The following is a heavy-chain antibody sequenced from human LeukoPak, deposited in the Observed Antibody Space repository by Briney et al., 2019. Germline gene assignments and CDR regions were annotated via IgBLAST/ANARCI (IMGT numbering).Heavy chain of an antibody. CDR3: ARELTVLSPDGFDP. CDR1: GYTFTSYG. Sequence: ASVKVSCKASGYTFTSYGISWVRQAPGQGLEWMGWISAYNGNTNYAQKLQGGVTMTTDTSTSTAYMELRSLRSDDTAVYYCARELTVLSPDGFDPWGQGTLVTVSS. J-gene: IGHJ5*02. D-gene: IGHD3-9*01. CDR2: ISAYNGNT. V-gene: IGHV1-18*01.